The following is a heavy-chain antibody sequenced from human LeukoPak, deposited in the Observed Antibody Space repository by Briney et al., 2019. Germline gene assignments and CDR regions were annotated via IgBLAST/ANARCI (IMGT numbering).Heavy chain of an antibody. CDR2: IYYSGST. CDR3: ARDTGSSGVDY. D-gene: IGHD6-19*01. CDR1: GGSISSYY. J-gene: IGHJ4*02. V-gene: IGHV4-59*01. Sequence: SETLSLTCTVSGGSISSYYWSWIRQPPGKGLEWIGYIYYSGSTNYNPSLKSRVTISVDTSKNQFSLKLSSVTAANTAVYYCARDTGSSGVDYWGQGTLVTVSS.